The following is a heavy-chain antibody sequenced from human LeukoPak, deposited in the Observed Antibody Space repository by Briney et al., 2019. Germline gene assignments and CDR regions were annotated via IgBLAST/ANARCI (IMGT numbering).Heavy chain of an antibody. J-gene: IGHJ4*02. CDR2: IYYSGNT. CDR3: ARTNLYDVLTGFFDY. V-gene: IGHV4-30-4*01. Sequence: SQTLSLTCTVSGVSISNDDYYWNWIRQPPGKGLEWIGYIYYSGNTYFNPSLKSRVSFSLDTSKNQFSLNLTSVTAADTAVYFCARTNLYDVLTGFFDYWGQGSLVTVSS. D-gene: IGHD3-9*01. CDR1: GVSISNDDYY.